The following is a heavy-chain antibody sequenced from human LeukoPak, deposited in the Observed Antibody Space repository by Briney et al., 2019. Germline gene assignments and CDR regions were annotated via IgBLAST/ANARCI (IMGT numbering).Heavy chain of an antibody. D-gene: IGHD3-10*01. Sequence: GGPLRLSCAASGFTFSTYDMHWVRQAPGKGLEWVAIISYDGSDKYYADSVKGRFTISRDNSKNTLYLQMNSLRAEDTAVYYCAKDFGEAAFGIWGQGTMVTVSS. J-gene: IGHJ3*02. CDR1: GFTFSTYD. V-gene: IGHV3-30*18. CDR3: AKDFGEAAFGI. CDR2: ISYDGSDK.